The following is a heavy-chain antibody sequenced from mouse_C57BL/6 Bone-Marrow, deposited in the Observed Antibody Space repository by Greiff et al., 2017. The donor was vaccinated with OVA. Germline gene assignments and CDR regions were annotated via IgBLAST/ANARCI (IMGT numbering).Heavy chain of an antibody. V-gene: IGHV1-69*01. Sequence: QVQLQQPGAELVMPGASVKLSCKASGYTFTSYWMHWVKQRPGQGLEWIGEIDPSDSYTNYNQKFKGKSTLTVDKSSSTAYMQLSSLTSEDSAVYYCARTIYDYAWFAYWGQGTLVTVSA. CDR2: IDPSDSYT. CDR3: ARTIYDYAWFAY. J-gene: IGHJ3*01. D-gene: IGHD2-4*01. CDR1: GYTFTSYW.